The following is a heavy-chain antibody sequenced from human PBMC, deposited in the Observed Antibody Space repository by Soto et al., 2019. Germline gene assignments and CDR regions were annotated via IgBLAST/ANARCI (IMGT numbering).Heavy chain of an antibody. V-gene: IGHV3-23*01. CDR3: AKDYSYDSPGYKRFDY. J-gene: IGHJ4*02. Sequence: GGSLRLSCAASGFTFSSYAMSWVRQAPGKGLEWVSAISGSGVSTHYADSVKGRFTISRDNSKNTLYLQMNSPRADDTAVYYRAKDYSYDSPGYKRFDYWGQGTLVTVSS. CDR1: GFTFSSYA. D-gene: IGHD3-22*01. CDR2: ISGSGVST.